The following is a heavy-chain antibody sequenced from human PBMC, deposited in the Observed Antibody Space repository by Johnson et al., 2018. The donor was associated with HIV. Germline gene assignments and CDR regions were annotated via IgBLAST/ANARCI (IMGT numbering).Heavy chain of an antibody. CDR1: GFTFDDYG. J-gene: IGHJ3*02. Sequence: MLLVESGGGVVRPGGSLRLSCAASGFTFDDYGMSWVRQGPGKGLEWVSGINWNGGSTGYADSLKGRFTISRDNAKNSLYLQMNSLRADDTAVYFCVRRMVVGYVAFDIWGQGTMVSVSS. CDR3: VRRMVVGYVAFDI. D-gene: IGHD2-21*01. CDR2: INWNGGST. V-gene: IGHV3-20*04.